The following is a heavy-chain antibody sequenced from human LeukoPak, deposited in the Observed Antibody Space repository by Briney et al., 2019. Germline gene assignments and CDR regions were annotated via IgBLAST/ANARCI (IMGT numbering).Heavy chain of an antibody. CDR3: ARAGSRHAFDI. CDR2: IYGSGST. Sequence: SETLSLTCTVSGGSISSDFWIWVRQPPGKGLEWIGYIYGSGSTNYNPSLKSRVTMSVDTSKNQFSLKLSSVTAADTAVYYCARAGSRHAFDIWGQGTMVTVSS. D-gene: IGHD1-1*01. V-gene: IGHV4-59*12. J-gene: IGHJ3*02. CDR1: GGSISSDF.